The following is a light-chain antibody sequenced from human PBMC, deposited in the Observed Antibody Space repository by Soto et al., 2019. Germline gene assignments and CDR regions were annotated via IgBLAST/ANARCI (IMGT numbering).Light chain of an antibody. J-gene: IGKJ4*01. V-gene: IGKV1-12*01. CDR3: QQTSSFPLT. CDR1: QGISSW. Sequence: LSGTGRDGISITCRASQGISSWLAWYQQKPGKSPSLLIYKASNLQTGVPSRFSGSGSGTDFTLTISSLQPEDFATYYCQQTSSFPLTFGGGTKADI. CDR2: KAS.